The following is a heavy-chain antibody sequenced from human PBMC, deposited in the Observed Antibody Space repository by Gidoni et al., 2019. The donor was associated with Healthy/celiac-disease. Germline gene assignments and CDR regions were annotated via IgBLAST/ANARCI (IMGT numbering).Heavy chain of an antibody. CDR3: TRQTGVVFGTN. CDR1: GFTFSGSA. D-gene: IGHD3-10*02. Sequence: EVQLVASGGCLVQPGGSLKLSCAASGFTFSGSARHWVRQASGKGLEWVGRIRSKANSYATAYGASVKGRFTISRDDSKNTAYLQMNSRKTEDTAGYYCTRQTGVVFGTNWGQGTLVTVSS. CDR2: IRSKANSYAT. J-gene: IGHJ4*02. V-gene: IGHV3-73*02.